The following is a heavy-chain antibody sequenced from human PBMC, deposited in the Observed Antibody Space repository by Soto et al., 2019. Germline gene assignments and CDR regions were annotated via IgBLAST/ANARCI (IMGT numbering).Heavy chain of an antibody. J-gene: IGHJ6*02. CDR2: IYHSGST. CDR1: GYSISSGYY. D-gene: IGHD2-2*01. V-gene: IGHV4-38-2*02. Sequence: KTSETLSLTCAVSGYSISSGYYWGWIRQPPGTGLEWIGSIYHSGSTYYNPSLKSRVSISVDTSKNQFSLKLSSVTAADTAVYYCARDLAGQVVPAAISYYYYYGMDVWGQGTTVTVSS. CDR3: ARDLAGQVVPAAISYYYYYGMDV.